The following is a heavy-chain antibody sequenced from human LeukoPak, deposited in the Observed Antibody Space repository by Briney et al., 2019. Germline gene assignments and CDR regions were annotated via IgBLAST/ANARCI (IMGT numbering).Heavy chain of an antibody. Sequence: PSETLSLTCTVSGGSISSSSYYWGWIRQPPGKGLEWIGSIYYSGSTYYNPSLKSRVTISVDTSKNQFSLKLSSVTAADTAVYYCARDQRSSYGTDYWGQGTLVTVSS. D-gene: IGHD5-18*01. J-gene: IGHJ4*02. CDR1: GGSISSSSYY. V-gene: IGHV4-39*07. CDR3: ARDQRSSYGTDY. CDR2: IYYSGST.